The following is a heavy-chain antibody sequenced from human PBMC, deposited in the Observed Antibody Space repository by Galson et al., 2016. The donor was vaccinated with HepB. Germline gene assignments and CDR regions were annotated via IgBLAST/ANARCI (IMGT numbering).Heavy chain of an antibody. CDR2: INTDGSNI. CDR1: GFTFSDDA. CDR3: VREVITKPGDRYYYYGMDV. V-gene: IGHV3-74*01. D-gene: IGHD7-27*01. J-gene: IGHJ6*02. Sequence: SLRLSCAASGFTFSDDAIHWVRQAPGKGLVWISRINTDGSNIADADSVRGRFTISRDNAKNMVYLQMNSLRAEDTAVYFCVREVITKPGDRYYYYGMDVWGPGTTVIVS.